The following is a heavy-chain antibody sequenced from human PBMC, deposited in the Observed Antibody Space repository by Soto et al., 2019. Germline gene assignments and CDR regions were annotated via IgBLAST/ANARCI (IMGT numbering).Heavy chain of an antibody. CDR2: INSIIGIS. V-gene: IGHV1-69*02. D-gene: IGHD3-16*01. CDR3: SRGPVRGMGGDS. J-gene: IGHJ5*01. CDR1: GGTFNSDT. Sequence: QVQLVQSGAEVKEPGSSVKVSCKASGGTFNSDTINWGRQAPGQGLEWMGRINSIIGISNYAQKFQGRIAITAEKTTNSGYMELSSLRSEDTAVYYCSRGPVRGMGGDSWGQGTLVTVSS.